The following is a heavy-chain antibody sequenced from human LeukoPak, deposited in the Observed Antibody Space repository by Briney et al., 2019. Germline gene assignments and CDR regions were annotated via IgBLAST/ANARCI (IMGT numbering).Heavy chain of an antibody. D-gene: IGHD6-13*01. Sequence: PSETLFLICAVYGGSFSGYYWSWIRQPPGKGLEWIGEINHSGSTNYNPSLKSRVTISVDTSKNQFSLKLSSVTAADTAVYYCARRDYSSSWYDYWGQGTLVTVSS. CDR1: GGSFSGYY. V-gene: IGHV4-34*01. J-gene: IGHJ4*02. CDR3: ARRDYSSSWYDY. CDR2: INHSGST.